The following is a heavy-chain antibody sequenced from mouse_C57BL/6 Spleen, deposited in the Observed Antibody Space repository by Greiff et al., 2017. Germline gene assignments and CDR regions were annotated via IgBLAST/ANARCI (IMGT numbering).Heavy chain of an antibody. Sequence: VQLQQSGPELVKPGASVKIPCKASGYTFTDYNMDWVKQSHGKSLEWIGDINPNNGGTIYNQKFKGKATLTVDKSSSTAYMELRSLTSEDTAVYYCARGRYYGSSYGFAYWGQGTLVTVSA. D-gene: IGHD1-1*01. CDR2: INPNNGGT. J-gene: IGHJ3*01. CDR3: ARGRYYGSSYGFAY. V-gene: IGHV1-18*01. CDR1: GYTFTDYN.